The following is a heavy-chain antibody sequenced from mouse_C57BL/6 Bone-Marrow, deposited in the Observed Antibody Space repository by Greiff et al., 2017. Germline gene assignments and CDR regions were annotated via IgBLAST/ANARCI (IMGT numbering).Heavy chain of an antibody. J-gene: IGHJ3*01. Sequence: VQLQQPGAELVKPGASVKLSCKASGYTFTSYWMQWVKQRPGQGLEWIGEIDSSDSYTNYNQKFKGKATLTVDTSSSTAYMQLSILTSEDSAVYYCARRGYDSYWGQGTLVTVSA. CDR2: IDSSDSYT. CDR3: ARRGYDSY. D-gene: IGHD2-4*01. V-gene: IGHV1-50*01. CDR1: GYTFTSYW.